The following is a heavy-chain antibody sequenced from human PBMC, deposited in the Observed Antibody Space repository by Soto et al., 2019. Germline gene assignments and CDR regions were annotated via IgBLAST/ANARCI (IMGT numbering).Heavy chain of an antibody. CDR1: GFTFSSYG. CDR3: ASWRGATPPGYYYGMDV. V-gene: IGHV3-33*01. D-gene: IGHD1-26*01. Sequence: QVQLVESGGGVVQPGRSLRLSCAASGFTFSSYGMHWVRQAPGKGLEWVAVIWYDGSNKYYADSVKGRFTISRDNSKNTLYLQMNSLRAEDTAVYYCASWRGATPPGYYYGMDVWGQGTTVTVSS. J-gene: IGHJ6*02. CDR2: IWYDGSNK.